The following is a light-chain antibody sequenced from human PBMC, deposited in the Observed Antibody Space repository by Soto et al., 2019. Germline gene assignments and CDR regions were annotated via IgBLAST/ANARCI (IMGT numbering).Light chain of an antibody. V-gene: IGLV2-8*01. CDR3: SSYAGSSYV. Sequence: QSALTQPPSASGSPGQSVTISCTGTSSDGGGSNYVSWYQQHPGKAPKLMIYEVSKRPSGVPDRFSGSKSGNTASLTVSRLQAEDEADYYCSSYAGSSYVFGTGTKLTVL. J-gene: IGLJ1*01. CDR2: EVS. CDR1: SSDGGGSNY.